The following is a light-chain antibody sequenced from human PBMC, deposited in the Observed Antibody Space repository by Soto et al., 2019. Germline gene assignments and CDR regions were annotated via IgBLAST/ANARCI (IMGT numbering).Light chain of an antibody. J-gene: IGLJ1*01. V-gene: IGLV2-14*01. Sequence: QSALTQPASVSGSPGQSITISCTGSSSDVGGNKYVSWYQQYPGKAPKLMICDVSNRPSGVSNRFSGSKSGNTASLTISGLQAADEADYYCSAFTGTTYVFGTGTQLTVL. CDR3: SAFTGTTYV. CDR1: SSDVGGNKY. CDR2: DVS.